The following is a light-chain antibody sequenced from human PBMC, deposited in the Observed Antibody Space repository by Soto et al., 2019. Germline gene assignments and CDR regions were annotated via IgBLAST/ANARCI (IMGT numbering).Light chain of an antibody. J-gene: IGKJ2*01. CDR3: QQHNNWPYT. CDR2: GAS. V-gene: IGKV3-15*01. CDR1: QSVSKN. Sequence: EIVLTQSPGTLSLSPGERATLSCRASQSVSKNFLAWYQQKPGQAPRLLISGASNRATGIPARFSGSGSGTEFTLTISSLQSDDFAVYYCQQHNNWPYTFGQGTKLEIK.